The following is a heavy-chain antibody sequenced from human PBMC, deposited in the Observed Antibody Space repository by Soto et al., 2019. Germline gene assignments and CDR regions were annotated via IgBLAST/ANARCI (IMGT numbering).Heavy chain of an antibody. J-gene: IGHJ6*02. CDR1: GYKVSTWHNFTSYW. CDR3: ARPYGMDV. Sequence: PGESLKISCMGSGYKVSTWHNFTSYWIAWVRQMPGEGLEWMGIIYPGDSDTRYSPSFQGQVTISADKSINSVYLQWSSLKASDTATYYCARPYGMDVWGQGTTVTVSS. CDR2: IYPGDSDT. V-gene: IGHV5-51*01.